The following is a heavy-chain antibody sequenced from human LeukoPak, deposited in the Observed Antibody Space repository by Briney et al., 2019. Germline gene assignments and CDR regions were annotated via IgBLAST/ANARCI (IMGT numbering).Heavy chain of an antibody. CDR2: ISYDGSNK. D-gene: IGHD6-13*01. Sequence: PGGSLRLSCAASGFTFSSYAMHWVRQAPGKGLEWVAVISYDGSNKYYADSVKGRFTISRDNSKNTLYLQMNSLRVEDTAVYYCARDQRGRSSSWYARSDAFDIWGQGTMVTVSS. J-gene: IGHJ3*02. CDR3: ARDQRGRSSSWYARSDAFDI. CDR1: GFTFSSYA. V-gene: IGHV3-30-3*01.